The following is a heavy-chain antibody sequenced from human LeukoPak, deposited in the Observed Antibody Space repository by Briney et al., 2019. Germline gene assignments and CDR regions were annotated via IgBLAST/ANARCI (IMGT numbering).Heavy chain of an antibody. CDR2: IDWDDDK. Sequence: SGPALVKPTQTLTLTCTFSGFSLSTSGMCVSWIRQPPGKALEWLARIDWDDDKYYSTSLKTRLTISKDTSKNQVVLTMTNMDPVDTATYYCAHRSQVLVGATALYYFDYWGQGTLVTVSS. CDR3: AHRSQVLVGATALYYFDY. J-gene: IGHJ4*02. CDR1: GFSLSTSGMC. D-gene: IGHD1-26*01. V-gene: IGHV2-70*11.